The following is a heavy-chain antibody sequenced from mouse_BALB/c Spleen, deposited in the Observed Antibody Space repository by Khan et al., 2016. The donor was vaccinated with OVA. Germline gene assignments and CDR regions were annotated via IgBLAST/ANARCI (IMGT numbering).Heavy chain of an antibody. V-gene: IGHV1S135*01. CDR3: ARMIITTDYYAMDY. D-gene: IGHD1-1*01. J-gene: IGHJ4*01. Sequence: VQLQQSGPELVKPGASVKVSCKASGYSFTDYNMYWVKQSHGKSLEWIGYIDPYTGGTTYNQKFKGKATLTVDKSSSTAFMHLNSLTSEDCAVYFCARMIITTDYYAMDYRGQGTSVTVSS. CDR1: GYSFTDYN. CDR2: IDPYTGGT.